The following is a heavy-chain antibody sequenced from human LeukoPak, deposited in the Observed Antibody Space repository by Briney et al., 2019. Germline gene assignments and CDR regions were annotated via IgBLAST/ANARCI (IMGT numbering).Heavy chain of an antibody. V-gene: IGHV4-59*01. CDR1: GGSISNYY. D-gene: IGHD6-13*01. Sequence: PSETLSLTCTVSGGSISNYYWNWIRQPPGKGLEWIGYIYYTGSTNYNPSLKSRVTMSVDTSKNQFSLNLRSVTPEDTAVYYCARNLIPEQLVLNFWGQGTLVTVSS. CDR2: IYYTGST. CDR3: ARNLIPEQLVLNF. J-gene: IGHJ4*02.